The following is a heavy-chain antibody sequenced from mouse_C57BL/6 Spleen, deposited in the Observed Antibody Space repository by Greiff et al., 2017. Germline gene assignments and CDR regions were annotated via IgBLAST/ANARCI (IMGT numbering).Heavy chain of an antibody. CDR1: GYTFTSYW. CDR3: ARRRSYSNYEGNYFDY. CDR2: IDPSDSYT. V-gene: IGHV1-69*01. J-gene: IGHJ2*01. D-gene: IGHD2-5*01. Sequence: VQLQQPGAELVMPGASVKLSCKASGYTFTSYWMHWVKQRPGQGLEWIGEIDPSDSYTNYNQKFKGKSTLTVDKSSSTAYMQLSSLTSEDSAVYYCARRRSYSNYEGNYFDYWGQGTTLTVSS.